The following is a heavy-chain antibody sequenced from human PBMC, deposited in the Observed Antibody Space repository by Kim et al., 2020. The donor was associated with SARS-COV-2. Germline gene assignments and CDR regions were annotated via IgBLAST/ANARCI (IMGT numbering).Heavy chain of an antibody. J-gene: IGHJ5*02. V-gene: IGHV3-11*06. Sequence: RFTISRDNAKNSLYLQMNSLRAEDTAVYYCASDRYYYGSGSYFAVNWFDPWGQGTLVTVSS. D-gene: IGHD3-10*01. CDR3: ASDRYYYGSGSYFAVNWFDP.